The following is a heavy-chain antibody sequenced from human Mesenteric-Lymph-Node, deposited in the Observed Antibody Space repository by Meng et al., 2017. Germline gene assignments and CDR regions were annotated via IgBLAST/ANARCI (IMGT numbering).Heavy chain of an antibody. D-gene: IGHD5-24*01. Sequence: ASVKVSCKASGYTFTSYAMNWVRQAPGQGLEWMGWINTNTGNPTYAQGFTGRFVFSLDTSVSTAYLQISSLKAEDTAVYYCARELVEMATIHIDYWGQGTLVTVSS. CDR3: ARELVEMATIHIDY. CDR2: INTNTGNP. V-gene: IGHV7-4-1*02. CDR1: GYTFTSYA. J-gene: IGHJ4*02.